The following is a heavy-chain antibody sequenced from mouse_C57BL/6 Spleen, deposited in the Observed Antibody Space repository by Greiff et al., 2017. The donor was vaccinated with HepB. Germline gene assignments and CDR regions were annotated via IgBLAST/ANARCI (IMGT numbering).Heavy chain of an antibody. V-gene: IGHV1-78*01. CDR2: IYPGYGST. D-gene: IGHD1-1*01. CDR3: AKEGVIYTVEEMYYDVDY. Sequence: QVHLKESDAELVRPGASVTMSCKASGYTFTDYTIHLMKQRPVQGLEWIGYIYPGYGSTTYNEKFKGKAILTADKSSSTAYMELRSLTSEDSAVYYCAKEGVIYTVEEMYYDVDYWGQGTAVTVSS. CDR1: GYTFTDYT. J-gene: IGHJ4*01.